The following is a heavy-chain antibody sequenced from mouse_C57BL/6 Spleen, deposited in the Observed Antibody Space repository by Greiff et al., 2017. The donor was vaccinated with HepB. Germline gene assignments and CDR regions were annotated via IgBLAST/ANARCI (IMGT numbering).Heavy chain of an antibody. J-gene: IGHJ1*03. CDR2: ISDGGSYT. Sequence: EVKLMESGGGLVKPGGSLKLSCAASGFTFSSYAMSWVRQTPEKRLEWVATISDGGSYTYYPDNVKGRFTISRDNAKNNLYLQMSHLKSEDTAMYYCARDLTTVAHWYFDVWGTGTTVTVSS. CDR1: GFTFSSYA. V-gene: IGHV5-4*01. D-gene: IGHD1-1*01. CDR3: ARDLTTVAHWYFDV.